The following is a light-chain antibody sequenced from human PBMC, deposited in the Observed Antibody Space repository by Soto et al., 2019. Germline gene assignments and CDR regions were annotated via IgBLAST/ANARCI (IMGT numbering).Light chain of an antibody. J-gene: IGKJ2*01. CDR2: GAS. CDR1: QSVSSSY. CDR3: QQYGSSPHT. Sequence: EIVLTLSPGTLSLSPGERATLSCRASQSVSSSYLAWYQQKPGQAPRLLIYGASSRATGIPDRFSGSGSGTDFTLTISRLEPEDFAMYYCQQYGSSPHTFGQGTKLEIK. V-gene: IGKV3-20*01.